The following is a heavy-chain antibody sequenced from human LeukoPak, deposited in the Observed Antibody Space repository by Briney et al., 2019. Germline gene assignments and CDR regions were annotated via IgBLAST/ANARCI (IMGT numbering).Heavy chain of an antibody. V-gene: IGHV3-30*18. CDR3: AKASSSSWLLGYYFDY. J-gene: IGHJ4*02. Sequence: GGSLRLSCAASGFTFSSYGRHGVRQAPGRGLEGVAGISYDGSNKYYADSVKGGLTISRDNSKTPLYLKMNSLRAEDTAVYYCAKASSSSWLLGYYFDYWGQGTLVTVSS. CDR2: ISYDGSNK. CDR1: GFTFSSYG. D-gene: IGHD6-13*01.